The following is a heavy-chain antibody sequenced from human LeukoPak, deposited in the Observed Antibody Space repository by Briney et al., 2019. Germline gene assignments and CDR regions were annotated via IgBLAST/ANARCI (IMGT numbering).Heavy chain of an antibody. CDR2: IIPIFVVA. V-gene: IGHV1-69*01. CDR3: ARGEVYCSGGSCYPGAQYYLDY. Sequence: SVKVSCKASGGTFSSYVIRWVRQAPGHGRKWMGGIIPIFVVANYAQKFQGRVTITADEYTSTAYMEPSSLRSEDTAVYYWARGEVYCSGGSCYPGAQYYLDYWGQGTLVTVSS. J-gene: IGHJ4*02. D-gene: IGHD2-15*01. CDR1: GGTFSSYV.